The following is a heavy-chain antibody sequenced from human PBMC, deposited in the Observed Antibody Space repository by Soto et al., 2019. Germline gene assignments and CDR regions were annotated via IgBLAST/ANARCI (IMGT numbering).Heavy chain of an antibody. CDR3: ARDWGPIAVAGKGYYYYYMDV. D-gene: IGHD6-19*01. J-gene: IGHJ6*03. V-gene: IGHV4-59*01. CDR1: GGSISSYY. CDR2: IYYSGST. Sequence: QVQLQESGPGLVKPSETLSLTCTVSGGSISSYYWSWIRQPPGKGLEWIGYIYYSGSTNYNPSLKSRGTLSVDTSKNHCSLKLSSVTAADTAVYYCARDWGPIAVAGKGYYYYYMDVWGKGTTVTVSS.